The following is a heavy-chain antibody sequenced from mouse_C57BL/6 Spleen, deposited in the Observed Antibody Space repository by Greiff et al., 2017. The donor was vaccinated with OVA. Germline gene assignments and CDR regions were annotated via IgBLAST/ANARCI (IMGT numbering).Heavy chain of an antibody. Sequence: QVQLQQSGAELVRPGTSVKVSCKASGYAFTNYLIEWVKQRPGQGLEWIGVINPGSGGTNYNEKFKGKATLTADKSSSTAYMQLSSLTSEDSAVYFCAREWGNYDYGGGPWFAYWGQGTLVTVSA. CDR3: AREWGNYDYGGGPWFAY. V-gene: IGHV1-54*01. CDR2: INPGSGGT. D-gene: IGHD2-4*01. CDR1: GYAFTNYL. J-gene: IGHJ3*01.